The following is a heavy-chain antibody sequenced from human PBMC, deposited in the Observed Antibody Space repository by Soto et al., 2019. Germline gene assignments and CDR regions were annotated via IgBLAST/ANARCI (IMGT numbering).Heavy chain of an antibody. V-gene: IGHV3-7*01. CDR2: IDKNGSGK. D-gene: IGHD3-3*01. J-gene: IGHJ4*02. CDR3: VRDLGFWNTL. Sequence: DVQLVESGGGLVQPGGSLRLSCAASGFSFSDFPMSWARQTSGRGLEWVATIDKNGSGKSYVDSVRGRFTISRDNAESSLSLQMTSLPAEDTALYYCVRDLGFWNTLWGQGTLVTVSS. CDR1: GFSFSDFP.